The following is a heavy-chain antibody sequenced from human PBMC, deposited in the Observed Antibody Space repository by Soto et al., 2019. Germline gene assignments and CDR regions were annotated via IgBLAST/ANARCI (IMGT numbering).Heavy chain of an antibody. D-gene: IGHD6-13*01. CDR2: ISGSGGST. CDR1: GFTFSSYA. CDR3: AKGLTGIAAAGTFDY. J-gene: IGHJ4*02. Sequence: EVQLLESGGGLVQPGGSLRLSCAASGFTFSSYAMSWVRQAPGKGLEWVSAISGSGGSTYYADSVKGRFTIARDNSKNTLDLQMNSLRAEDTAVYYCAKGLTGIAAAGTFDYWGQGTLVTVSS. V-gene: IGHV3-23*01.